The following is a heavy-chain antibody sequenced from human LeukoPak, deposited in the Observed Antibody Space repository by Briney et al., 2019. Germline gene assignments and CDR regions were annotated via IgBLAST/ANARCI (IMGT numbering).Heavy chain of an antibody. CDR1: GLTFDDYV. V-gene: IGHV3-20*04. D-gene: IGHD5-18*01. CDR2: INWNGGST. Sequence: GGSLRLSCAASGLTFDDYVMSWVRHAPGKGLEWVSSINWNGGSTGYADSVKGRFTISRDNAKNSLYLQMNSLRAEDTAVYYCARDPSGYSYGLTFFFDYWGQGTLVTVSS. CDR3: ARDPSGYSYGLTFFFDY. J-gene: IGHJ4*02.